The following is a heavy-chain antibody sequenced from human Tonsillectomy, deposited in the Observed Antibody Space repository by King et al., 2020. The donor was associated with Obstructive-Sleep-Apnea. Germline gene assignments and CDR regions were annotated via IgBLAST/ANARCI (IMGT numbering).Heavy chain of an antibody. J-gene: IGHJ5*02. Sequence: QLQESGPGLVKPSGTLSLTCAVSGGSISSSNWWSWVRQPPGKGLEWIGEIYHSGSTNYNPSLKSRVTISVDKSKNQFSLKLSSVTAADTAVYYCARDHGYDFWSGYTDGHWFDPWGQGTLVTVSS. D-gene: IGHD3-3*01. CDR2: IYHSGST. V-gene: IGHV4-4*02. CDR1: GGSISSSNW. CDR3: ARDHGYDFWSGYTDGHWFDP.